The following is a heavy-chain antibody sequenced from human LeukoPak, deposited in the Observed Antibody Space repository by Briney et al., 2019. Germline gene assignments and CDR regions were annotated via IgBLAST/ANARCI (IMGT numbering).Heavy chain of an antibody. D-gene: IGHD2-2*01. J-gene: IGHJ5*02. Sequence: GASVKVSCKASGYTFTGYYMHWVRQAPGQGLEWMGWINPNSGGTNYAQKFQGRATLTRDTSISTAYMELSRLTSDDTAVYYCARDWGWYQLLRWFDPWGQGTLVTVSA. CDR3: ARDWGWYQLLRWFDP. CDR2: INPNSGGT. V-gene: IGHV1-2*02. CDR1: GYTFTGYY.